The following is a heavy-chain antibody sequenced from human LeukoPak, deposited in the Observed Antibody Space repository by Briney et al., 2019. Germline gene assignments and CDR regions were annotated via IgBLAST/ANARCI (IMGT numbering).Heavy chain of an antibody. J-gene: IGHJ4*02. D-gene: IGHD5-12*01. V-gene: IGHV3-7*01. Sequence: WARQEQRKGLEWVAHINQDGSKEYYMDSVKARFTISRDNAKNSLSLQMNSLRAEDTAVYYCVRDGGVSGYDLLDYWGQGTLVTVSS. CDR3: VRDGGVSGYDLLDY. CDR2: INQDGSKE.